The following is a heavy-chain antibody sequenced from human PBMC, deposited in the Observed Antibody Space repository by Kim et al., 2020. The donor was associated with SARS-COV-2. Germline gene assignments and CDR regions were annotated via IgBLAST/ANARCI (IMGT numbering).Heavy chain of an antibody. CDR1: GFTFSNAW. CDR3: TTDLTFWSGSPGDY. V-gene: IGHV3-15*01. CDR2: IKSKTDGGTT. Sequence: GGSLRLSCAASGFTFSNAWMSWVRQAPGKGLEWVGRIKSKTDGGTTDYAAPVKGRFTISRDDSKNTLYLQMNSLKTEDTAVYYCTTDLTFWSGSPGDYWGQGTLVTVSS. J-gene: IGHJ4*02. D-gene: IGHD3-3*01.